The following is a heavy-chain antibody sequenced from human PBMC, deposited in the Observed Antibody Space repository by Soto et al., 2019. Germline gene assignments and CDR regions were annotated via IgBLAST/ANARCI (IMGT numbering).Heavy chain of an antibody. CDR2: ISRSGSYI. J-gene: IGHJ5*02. V-gene: IGHV3-21*01. CDR3: ARGDDYTYWFDP. Sequence: GGSLRLSCAASGLTFSTYTMNWVRQAPGKGLEWVSSISRSGSYIYYADSMKGRFTISRDNAKNSLHLQMNSLRAEDTAVYYCARGDDYTYWFDPWGQGTLVTVSS. CDR1: GLTFSTYT. D-gene: IGHD4-4*01.